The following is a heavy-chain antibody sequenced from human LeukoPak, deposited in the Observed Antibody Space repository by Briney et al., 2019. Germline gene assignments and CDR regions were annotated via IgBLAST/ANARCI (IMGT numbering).Heavy chain of an antibody. CDR3: ARVRFSVAGDY. J-gene: IGHJ4*02. CDR2: INHSGST. CDR1: GGSISSYY. D-gene: IGHD6-19*01. V-gene: IGHV4-34*01. Sequence: SETLSLTCTVSGGSISSYYWSWLRQPPGKGLEWIGEINHSGSTNYNPSLKSRVTISVDTSKNQFSLKLSSVTAADTAVYYCARVRFSVAGDYWGQGTLVTVSS.